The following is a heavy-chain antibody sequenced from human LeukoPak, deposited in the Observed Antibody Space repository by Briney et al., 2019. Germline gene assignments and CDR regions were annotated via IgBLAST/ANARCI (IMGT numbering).Heavy chain of an antibody. CDR1: GFTFSSYA. CDR2: ISYDGSNK. D-gene: IGHD6-13*01. Sequence: QPGRSLRLSCAASGFTFSSYAMHWVRQAPGKGLEWVAVISYDGSNKYYADSVKGRFTISRDNPKNTLYLQMNSLRAEDTAVYYCASILDSSSWLNYYYYGMGVWGQGTTVTVSS. V-gene: IGHV3-30-3*01. CDR3: ASILDSSSWLNYYYYGMGV. J-gene: IGHJ6*02.